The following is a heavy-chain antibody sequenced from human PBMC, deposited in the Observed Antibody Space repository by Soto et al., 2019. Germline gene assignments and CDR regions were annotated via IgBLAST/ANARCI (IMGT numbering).Heavy chain of an antibody. J-gene: IGHJ3*02. V-gene: IGHV3-30-3*01. CDR3: ARDGGATTDDGFDI. Sequence: QVQLVESGGGVVQPVRSLRLSCAASGFTFSSYTMHWVRQAPGKGLEWVAVISYDGSNKYYADSVKGRFTISRDNSKNTLYLQMNSLRAEYTAVYYCARDGGATTDDGFDIWGQGTMVTVSS. CDR2: ISYDGSNK. CDR1: GFTFSSYT. D-gene: IGHD1-26*01.